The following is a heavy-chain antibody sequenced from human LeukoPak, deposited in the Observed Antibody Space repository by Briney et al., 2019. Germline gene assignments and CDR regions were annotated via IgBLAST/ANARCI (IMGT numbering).Heavy chain of an antibody. J-gene: IGHJ4*02. V-gene: IGHV3-7*01. Sequence: GGSLRLSCAASGFTFSSYWMSWVRQAPGKGLEWVANIKQDGSEKYYVDSVKGRFTISRDNAKNSLYLQMNSLRAEDTAVYYCARDMGMRDTEPDYWGQGTLVTVSS. CDR3: ARDMGMRDTEPDY. D-gene: IGHD5-18*01. CDR2: IKQDGSEK. CDR1: GFTFSSYW.